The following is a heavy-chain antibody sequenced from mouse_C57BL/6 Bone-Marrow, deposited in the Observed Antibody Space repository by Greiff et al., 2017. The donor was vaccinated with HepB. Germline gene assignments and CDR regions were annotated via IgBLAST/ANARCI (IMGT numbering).Heavy chain of an antibody. Sequence: VKLQESGPGLVQPSQSLSITCTVSGFSLTSYGVHWVRQSPGKGLEWLGVIWSGGSTDYNAAFISRLSISKDNSKSHVFFKMNSLQADDTAIYYCARKNYSNYVWFAYWGQGTLVTVSA. CDR2: IWSGGST. D-gene: IGHD2-5*01. CDR3: ARKNYSNYVWFAY. J-gene: IGHJ3*01. CDR1: GFSLTSYG. V-gene: IGHV2-2*01.